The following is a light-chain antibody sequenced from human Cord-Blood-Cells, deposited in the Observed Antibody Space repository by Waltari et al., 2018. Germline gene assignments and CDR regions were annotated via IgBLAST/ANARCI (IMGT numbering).Light chain of an antibody. CDR3: QQGVT. Sequence: DIQMTQSPSTLSASVGDRVTITCRAIPSISSWLAWYQQKPGKAPKLLIYKASSLESGVPSRFSGSGSGTEFTLTISSLQPDDFATYYCQQGVTFGPGTKVDIK. CDR2: KAS. CDR1: PSISSW. J-gene: IGKJ3*01. V-gene: IGKV1-5*03.